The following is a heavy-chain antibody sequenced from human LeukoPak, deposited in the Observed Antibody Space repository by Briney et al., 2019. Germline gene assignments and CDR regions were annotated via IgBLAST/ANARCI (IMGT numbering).Heavy chain of an antibody. CDR1: GFSVSNNY. V-gene: IGHV3-30*03. CDR2: ISYDGRNT. J-gene: IGHJ4*02. CDR3: TYGEDYYVFEY. D-gene: IGHD1-26*01. Sequence: GGSLRLSCAASGFSVSNNYMSWVRQAPGKGLEWVAVISYDGRNTHSADSVKGRFTISRDNSKNTLSLQMNSLRAEDTAVYYCTYGEDYYVFEYWGQGTLVTVSS.